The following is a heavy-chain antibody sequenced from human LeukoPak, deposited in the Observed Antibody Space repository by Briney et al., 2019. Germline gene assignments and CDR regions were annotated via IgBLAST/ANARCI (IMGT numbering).Heavy chain of an antibody. D-gene: IGHD1-26*01. J-gene: IGHJ4*02. V-gene: IGHV3-74*01. Sequence: TGGSLRLSCVVSGFTFSAYWMHWVRQAPGKGLVWVSRMNSDGIATIYADSVKGRFTISRDSAKNTLYLQMNSLRAEDTAIYYCARGGGGSYGGDLGYWGQGTLVTVSS. CDR2: MNSDGIAT. CDR1: GFTFSAYW. CDR3: ARGGGGSYGGDLGY.